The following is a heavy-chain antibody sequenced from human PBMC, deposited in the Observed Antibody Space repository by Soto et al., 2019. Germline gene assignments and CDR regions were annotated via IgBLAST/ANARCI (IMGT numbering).Heavy chain of an antibody. CDR1: GGPFSRSA. CDR2: IIPIFGTA. Sequence: QVQLVQSGAEVKKPGSSVTVSCTASGGPFSRSAISWVRQAPGPGLEWMGGIIPIFGTANYAQKFQGRVTITADESTSTAYMELSSLRSEDTAVYYCARAYYSGSYQGYWGQGTLVTVSS. J-gene: IGHJ4*02. D-gene: IGHD1-26*01. V-gene: IGHV1-69*01. CDR3: ARAYYSGSYQGY.